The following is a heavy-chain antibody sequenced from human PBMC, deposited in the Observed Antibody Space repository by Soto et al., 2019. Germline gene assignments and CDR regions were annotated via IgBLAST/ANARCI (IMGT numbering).Heavy chain of an antibody. CDR1: GGSLSSSAYS. Sequence: PSETLSLTCALSGGSLSSSAYSWSWIRQPTGPGXEWIGFIYQSGSTYYNPSLKSRVTMSLDRPKNQFSLKLSSVTAADTAVYYCARELLFYDSDGFSWDDAFDIWGQGTMVTVSS. J-gene: IGHJ3*02. CDR3: ARELLFYDSDGFSWDDAFDI. CDR2: IYQSGST. D-gene: IGHD3-22*01. V-gene: IGHV4-30-2*01.